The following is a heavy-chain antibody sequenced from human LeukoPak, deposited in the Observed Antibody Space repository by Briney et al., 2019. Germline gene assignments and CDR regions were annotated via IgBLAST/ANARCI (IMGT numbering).Heavy chain of an antibody. CDR1: GGSISSYY. CDR3: ARAGGNWFDP. CDR2: IYYSGSA. Sequence: PSETLSLTCTVSGGSISSYYWSWIRQPPGKGLEWIGYIYYSGSANYNPSLKSRVTISVDTSKNQFSLRLSSVTAADTAVYYCARAGGNWFDPWGQGTLVTVSS. D-gene: IGHD3-10*01. V-gene: IGHV4-59*01. J-gene: IGHJ5*02.